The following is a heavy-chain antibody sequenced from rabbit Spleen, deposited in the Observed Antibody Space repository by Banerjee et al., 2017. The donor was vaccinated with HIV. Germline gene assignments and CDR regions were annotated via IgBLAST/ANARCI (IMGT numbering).Heavy chain of an antibody. D-gene: IGHD4-1*01. CDR2: IYIGSGST. Sequence: QEQLEESGGGLVQPEGSLTLTCTASGFSFSSSYHMCWVRQAPGKGLEWIGYIYIGSGSTYYASWAKGRFTISKTSSTTVTLQLTSLTAADTATYFCARAIVPWLGLTRLDLWGPGTLVTVS. CDR3: ARAIVPWLGLTRLDL. CDR1: GFSFSSSYH. J-gene: IGHJ3*01. V-gene: IGHV1S45*01.